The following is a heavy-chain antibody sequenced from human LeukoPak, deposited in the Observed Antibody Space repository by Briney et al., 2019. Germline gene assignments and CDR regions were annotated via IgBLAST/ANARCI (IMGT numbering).Heavy chain of an antibody. CDR3: TTKGSSWYGFDY. CDR1: GFTFSNAR. CDR2: IKSKTDGGTT. Sequence: PGGSLRLSCAASGFTFSNARMSWVRQAPGKGREWVGRIKSKTDGGTTDYAAPVKGRFTISRDYTKNTLYLQMNSLKTEDTAVYYCTTKGSSWYGFDYWGQGTLVTVSS. J-gene: IGHJ4*02. V-gene: IGHV3-15*01. D-gene: IGHD6-13*01.